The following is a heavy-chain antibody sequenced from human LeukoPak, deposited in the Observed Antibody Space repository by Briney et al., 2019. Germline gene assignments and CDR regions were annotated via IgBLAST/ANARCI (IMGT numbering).Heavy chain of an antibody. CDR2: ISGSGGST. CDR1: GFTFSSYA. J-gene: IGHJ4*02. V-gene: IGHV3-23*01. D-gene: IGHD3-22*01. CDR3: AKGLKYYYDSSPSPGMY. Sequence: PGGSLRLSCAASGFTFSSYAMSWVRQAPGKGLEWVSAISGSGGSTYYADSVKGRFTISRDNSKNTLYLRMNSLRAEDTAVYYCAKGLKYYYDSSPSPGMYWGQGTLVTVSS.